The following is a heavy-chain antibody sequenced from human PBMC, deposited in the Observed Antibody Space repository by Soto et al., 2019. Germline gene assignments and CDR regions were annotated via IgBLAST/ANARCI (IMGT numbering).Heavy chain of an antibody. Sequence: ASVKVSCKASGYTFTSYGITWVRQAPGQGLEWMGWISVYNGNTKYAEKLQGRVTMTTDTPTSTAYMELRSLRSDDTAVYYCTRALAAAGSAEYFQLWGQGTLVTVSS. V-gene: IGHV1-18*04. CDR1: GYTFTSYG. J-gene: IGHJ1*01. CDR2: ISVYNGNT. CDR3: TRALAAAGSAEYFQL. D-gene: IGHD6-13*01.